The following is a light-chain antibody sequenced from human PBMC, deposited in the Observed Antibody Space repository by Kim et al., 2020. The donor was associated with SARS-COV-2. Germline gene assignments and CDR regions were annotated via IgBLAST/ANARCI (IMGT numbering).Light chain of an antibody. CDR3: QLRSNWPLFT. CDR1: QSVSSY. CDR2: DAS. V-gene: IGKV3-11*01. Sequence: SPGERATLACRASQSVSSYLAWYQQKPGQAPRLLIYDASNRATGIPARFSGSGSGTDFTLTISSLEPEDFAVYYCQLRSNWPLFTFGPGTKVDIK. J-gene: IGKJ3*01.